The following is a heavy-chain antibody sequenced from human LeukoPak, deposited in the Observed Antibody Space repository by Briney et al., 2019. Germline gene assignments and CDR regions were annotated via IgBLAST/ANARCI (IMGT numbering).Heavy chain of an antibody. CDR2: INHSGST. CDR1: GGSFSGYY. Sequence: SETLSLTCAVYGGSFSGYYWSWIRQPPGKGLVWIGEINHSGSTNYNPSLKSRVTISVDTSKNQFSLKLSSVTAADTAVYYCARGLGYWGQGTLVTVSS. CDR3: ARGLGY. V-gene: IGHV4-34*01. J-gene: IGHJ4*02.